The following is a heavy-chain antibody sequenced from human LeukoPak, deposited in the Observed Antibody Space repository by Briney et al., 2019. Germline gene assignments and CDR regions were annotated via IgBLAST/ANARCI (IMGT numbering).Heavy chain of an antibody. D-gene: IGHD1-14*01. Sequence: SETLSLTCAVYGGSFSGYYWSWIRQPPGKGLEWIGEINHSGSTNYNPSLKSRVTISVDTSKNQFSLKLSSVTAADTAVYYCARGTGDAFDTWGQGTMVTVSS. J-gene: IGHJ3*02. CDR3: ARGTGDAFDT. CDR2: INHSGST. V-gene: IGHV4-34*01. CDR1: GGSFSGYY.